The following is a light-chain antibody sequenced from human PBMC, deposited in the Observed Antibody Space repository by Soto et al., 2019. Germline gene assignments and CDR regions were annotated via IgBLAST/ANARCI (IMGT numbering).Light chain of an antibody. CDR3: QQYGSSRT. V-gene: IGKV3-20*01. Sequence: EIVLTQSLGTLSLYPGERATLSFRASQSVSGSLGWYQQKPGQAPRLIIYGASSGAGGIPDRFSGSVSGSDFMLTINGLEPEDCAVYYWQQYGSSRTFGRGTRLEI. CDR2: GAS. CDR1: QSVSGS. J-gene: IGKJ5*01.